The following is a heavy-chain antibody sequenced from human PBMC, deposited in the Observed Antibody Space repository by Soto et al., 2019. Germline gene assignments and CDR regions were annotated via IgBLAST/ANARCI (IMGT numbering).Heavy chain of an antibody. D-gene: IGHD2-21*02. CDR3: IQSRCGGDCLQSYASYYYYGMDV. CDR1: AFSLSTGGVG. V-gene: IGHV2-5*02. J-gene: IGHJ6*02. Sequence: QITLKESGPTLVKPTQTLTLTCTFSAFSLSTGGVGVGWIRQPPGKALEWLALIYWDDDKRYSPSLRSRLTITNDTSKNXVXLXMSXMDPVDTATYYCIQSRCGGDCLQSYASYYYYGMDVWGQGTTVTVSS. CDR2: IYWDDDK.